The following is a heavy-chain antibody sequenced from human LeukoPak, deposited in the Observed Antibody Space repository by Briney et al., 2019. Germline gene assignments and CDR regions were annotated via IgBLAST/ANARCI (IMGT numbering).Heavy chain of an antibody. CDR3: ARGRTTVTSQRYFDL. Sequence: ASVKVSCKASGYTFISYGISWVRQAPGQGLEWMGWISAYDGNTNYAQKLQGRVTMTTDTSTSTAYMELGNLRSDDTALYYCARGRTTVTSQRYFDLWGRGTLVTVSS. V-gene: IGHV1-18*01. CDR1: GYTFISYG. J-gene: IGHJ2*01. CDR2: ISAYDGNT. D-gene: IGHD4-11*01.